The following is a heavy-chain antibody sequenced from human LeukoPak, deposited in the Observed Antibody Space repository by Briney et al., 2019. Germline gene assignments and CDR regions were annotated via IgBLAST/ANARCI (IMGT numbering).Heavy chain of an antibody. CDR2: MYSGGSQ. V-gene: IGHV3-53*01. J-gene: IGHJ4*02. D-gene: IGHD2-15*01. CDR3: ARDLRYCTGDSCYSGVDY. CDR1: GLTVTSNY. Sequence: PGGSLRLSCAASGLTVTSNYMTWVRQAPGKGLEWVSVMYSGGSQYYADSVKGRFSISRDNSKNTVYLQMNGLRAEDTAVYYCARDLRYCTGDSCYSGVDYWGQGTLVTVSS.